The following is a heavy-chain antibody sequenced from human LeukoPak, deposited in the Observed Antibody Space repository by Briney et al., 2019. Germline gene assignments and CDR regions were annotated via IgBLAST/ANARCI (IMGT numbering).Heavy chain of an antibody. D-gene: IGHD6-19*01. V-gene: IGHV3-23*01. CDR1: GIVFSNTA. J-gene: IGHJ5*02. CDR2: ISGGGERT. Sequence: GGSLRLSCAASGIVFSNTAMNWARQSPGRGLEWVSAISGGGERTFYADSVKGRSTISSDNSKNMVYLQTNSLRADDTAIYYCGKDGGQYSSGPEFDPRGQGALVTVSS. CDR3: GKDGGQYSSGPEFDP.